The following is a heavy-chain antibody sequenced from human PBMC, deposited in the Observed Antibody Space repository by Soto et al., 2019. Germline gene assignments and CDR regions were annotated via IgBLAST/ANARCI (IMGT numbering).Heavy chain of an antibody. J-gene: IGHJ6*01. CDR1: GGSFSGHY. CDR3: ARDRIAAAGLTYYYYYYGMDV. V-gene: IGHV4-34*01. D-gene: IGHD6-13*01. CDR2: INHSGST. Sequence: SETLSLTCAVYGGSFSGHYWSWILQPPWKGLEWIGEINHSGSTNYNPSLKSRVTISVDTSKNQFSLKLSSVTAADTAVYYCARDRIAAAGLTYYYYYYGMDVWGQGTTVT.